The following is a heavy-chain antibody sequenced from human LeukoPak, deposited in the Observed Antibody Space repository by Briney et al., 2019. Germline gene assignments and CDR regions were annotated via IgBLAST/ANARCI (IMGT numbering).Heavy chain of an antibody. CDR2: INAHNGNT. Sequence: ASVKVSCKTSGYTFTSYGISWVRQAPGQGLEWMGWINAHNGNTNYAQKLQGRVTMTTDTSTSTAYMDLRSLRSDDTAVYYCARVGGGSSGYYQDAFDIWGQGTMVTVSS. V-gene: IGHV1-18*01. D-gene: IGHD3-22*01. J-gene: IGHJ3*02. CDR3: ARVGGGSSGYYQDAFDI. CDR1: GYTFTSYG.